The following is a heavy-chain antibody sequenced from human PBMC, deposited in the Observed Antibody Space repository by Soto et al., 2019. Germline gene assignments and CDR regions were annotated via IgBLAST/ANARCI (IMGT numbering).Heavy chain of an antibody. J-gene: IGHJ3*02. CDR1: GGSISSSSYY. V-gene: IGHV4-39*01. Sequence: SGTXSLTCTVSGGSISSSSYYWGWIRQPPGKGLEWIGSIYYSGSTYYNPSLKSRVTISVDTSKNQFSLKLSSVTAADTAVYYCARQTYYYDSSGYGHAFDIWGQGTMVTVS. CDR3: ARQTYYYDSSGYGHAFDI. D-gene: IGHD3-22*01. CDR2: IYYSGST.